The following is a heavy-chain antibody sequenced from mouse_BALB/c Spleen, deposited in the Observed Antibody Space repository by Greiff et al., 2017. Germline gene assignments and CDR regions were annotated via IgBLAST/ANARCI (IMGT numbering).Heavy chain of an antibody. J-gene: IGHJ3*01. CDR3: ARQPMITTGDFAY. Sequence: DVQLVESGGDLVKPGGSLKLSCAASGFTFSSYGMSWVRQTPDKRLEWVATISSGGSYTYYPDSVKGRFTISRDNAKNTLYLQMSSLKSEDTAMYYCARQPMITTGDFAYWGQGTLVTVSA. CDR2: ISSGGSYT. D-gene: IGHD2-4*01. V-gene: IGHV5-6*01. CDR1: GFTFSSYG.